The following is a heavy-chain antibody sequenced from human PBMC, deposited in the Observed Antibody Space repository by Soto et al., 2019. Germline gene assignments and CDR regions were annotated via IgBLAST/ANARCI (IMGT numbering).Heavy chain of an antibody. D-gene: IGHD3-22*01. J-gene: IGHJ6*03. Sequence: EVQLVESGGGLIQPGRSLRLSCVTSGFNFDDFAMYWVRQVPGKGLEWVSGISWNGDTTAYVDSVQGRFTISRDDAKKSLYLQMDSLRVEDTAVYYCARATSFNQNNYYIYCMDVWGQGTTVTVSS. CDR1: GFNFDDFA. CDR3: ARATSFNQNNYYIYCMDV. V-gene: IGHV3-9*01. CDR2: ISWNGDTT.